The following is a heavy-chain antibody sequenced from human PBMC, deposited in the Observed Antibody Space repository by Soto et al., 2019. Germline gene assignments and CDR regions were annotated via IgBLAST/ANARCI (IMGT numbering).Heavy chain of an antibody. CDR3: ATTAGITMIVVPNGDNWFDP. CDR1: GYTLTELS. Sequence: QVQLVQSGAEVKKPGASVKVSCKVSGYTLTELSMHWVRQAPGKGLEWMGGFDPEDGETIYAQKFQGRVTMTEDTSTDTAYMELSSLRSEATAVYYCATTAGITMIVVPNGDNWFDPWGQETLVTVSS. CDR2: FDPEDGET. D-gene: IGHD3-22*01. J-gene: IGHJ5*02. V-gene: IGHV1-24*01.